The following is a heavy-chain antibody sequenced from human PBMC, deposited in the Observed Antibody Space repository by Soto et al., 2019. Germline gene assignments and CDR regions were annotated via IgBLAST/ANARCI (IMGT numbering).Heavy chain of an antibody. J-gene: IGHJ6*04. CDR3: ARDGYYYGSGSYRPLMDV. Sequence: PGGSLRLSCAASGFTFSSYWMHWVRQAPGKGLVWVSRINSDGSSTSYADSVKGRFTISRDNAKNTLYLQMNSLRAEDTAVYYCARDGYYYGSGSYRPLMDVWGKGTTVTVSS. CDR1: GFTFSSYW. V-gene: IGHV3-74*01. CDR2: INSDGSST. D-gene: IGHD3-10*01.